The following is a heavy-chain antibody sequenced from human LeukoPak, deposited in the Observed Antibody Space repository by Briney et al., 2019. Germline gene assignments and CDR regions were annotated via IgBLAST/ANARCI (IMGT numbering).Heavy chain of an antibody. Sequence: GGSLRLSCAASGFTVSNDYMAWVRQAPGRGLEWVSLIYGDGTTFYTDSVKGRFTISRDNFKNALYLQMSSLRPEDTALYYCARDRAGAQSWVALDPWGQGTLVTVSS. CDR1: GFTVSNDY. J-gene: IGHJ5*02. CDR3: ARDRAGAQSWVALDP. V-gene: IGHV3-66*02. CDR2: IYGDGTT. D-gene: IGHD3-10*01.